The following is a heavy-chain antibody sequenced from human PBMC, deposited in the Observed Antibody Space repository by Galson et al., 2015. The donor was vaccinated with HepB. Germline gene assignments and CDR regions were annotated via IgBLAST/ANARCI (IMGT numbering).Heavy chain of an antibody. CDR3: ARPLVLNGRFKPGVGPFHV. V-gene: IGHV4-39*01. D-gene: IGHD2-8*01. CDR1: GVSISSSLYY. CDR2: IYYGGRT. Sequence: SETLSLTCAVSGVSISSSLYYWGWIRQSPKKGLEWIGSIYYGGRTYFSPSLQSRVAMSVDTSKNQLYLTLCSVTAADTAVYYCARPLVLNGRFKPGVGPFHVWGHGTMVTVSA. J-gene: IGHJ3*01.